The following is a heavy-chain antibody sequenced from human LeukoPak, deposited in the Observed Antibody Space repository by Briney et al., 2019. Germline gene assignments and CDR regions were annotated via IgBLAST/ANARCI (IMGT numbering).Heavy chain of an antibody. Sequence: GGSLRLSCGASGLTFSRYAMTWVRQPPGKGLEWVSAISGSGSSTYYADSVKGRFTISRDNSKNTLFLQMNSLRVEDTAVYYCARGSSSWWFVPWGQGTLVTVSS. J-gene: IGHJ5*02. V-gene: IGHV3-23*01. CDR2: ISGSGSST. CDR3: ARGSSSWWFVP. D-gene: IGHD6-13*01. CDR1: GLTFSRYA.